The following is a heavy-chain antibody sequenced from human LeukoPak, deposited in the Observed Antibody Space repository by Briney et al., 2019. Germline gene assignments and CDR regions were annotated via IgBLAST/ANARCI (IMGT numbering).Heavy chain of an antibody. CDR3: AGRASTYRGVQLSDIGLDV. J-gene: IGHJ6*02. CDR1: GFTFSSYC. D-gene: IGHD3-16*01. V-gene: IGHV3-74*01. CDR2: IYSDGSST. Sequence: QPGGSLRLSCAASGFTFSSYCMHWVRQAPGKGLVWVSRIYSDGSSTSYADSVKGRFTISRDNAKNTLYLQMNSLRAEDTAVYYCAGRASTYRGVQLSDIGLDVWGQGTTVTVSS.